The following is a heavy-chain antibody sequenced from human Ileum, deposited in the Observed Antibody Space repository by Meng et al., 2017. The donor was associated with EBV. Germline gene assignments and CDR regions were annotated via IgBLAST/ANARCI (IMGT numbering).Heavy chain of an antibody. Sequence: QVQLQESGPRLVKPSGTLSLTRAVSGGSISSSNWWSWVRQAPGKGLEWIGEIHHTESTNYNPSLKSRVTISVDKSKNQFSLKLSSVTAADTAVYYCARESYSDSSGYYSLDYWGQGSLVTVSS. CDR3: ARESYSDSSGYYSLDY. J-gene: IGHJ4*02. CDR1: GGSISSSNW. V-gene: IGHV4-4*02. D-gene: IGHD3-22*01. CDR2: IHHTEST.